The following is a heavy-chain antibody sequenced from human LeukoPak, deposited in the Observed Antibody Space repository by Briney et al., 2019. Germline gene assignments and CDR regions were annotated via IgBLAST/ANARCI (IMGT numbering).Heavy chain of an antibody. Sequence: ASVKVSCKASGYTFTSYYMHWVRQAPGQGLEWMGIINPSGDSTSYAQKFQGRVTMTRDTSTSTVYMELSSPRSEDTAVYYCASPVTMVRGLNYWGQGTLVTVSS. CDR2: INPSGDST. CDR3: ASPVTMVRGLNY. V-gene: IGHV1-46*01. D-gene: IGHD3-10*01. CDR1: GYTFTSYY. J-gene: IGHJ4*02.